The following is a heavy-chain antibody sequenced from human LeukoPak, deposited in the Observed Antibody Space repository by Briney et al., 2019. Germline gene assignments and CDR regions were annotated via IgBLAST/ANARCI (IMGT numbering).Heavy chain of an antibody. Sequence: GGSLRLSCAASGFTFSSYSMTWVRQAPGKGLEWVSSISGSGGSTQYAASVQGRFTISRDNSKNALYLQMNSLRAEDTAVYYCAKDPNGDYIGTFDIWGQGTMVTVSS. D-gene: IGHD4-17*01. J-gene: IGHJ3*02. V-gene: IGHV3-23*01. CDR2: ISGSGGST. CDR1: GFTFSSYS. CDR3: AKDPNGDYIGTFDI.